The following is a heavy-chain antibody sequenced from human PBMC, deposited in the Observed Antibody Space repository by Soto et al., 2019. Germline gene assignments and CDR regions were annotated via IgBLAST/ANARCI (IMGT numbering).Heavy chain of an antibody. CDR2: SIPMFGTA. CDR1: GGTFSNYA. Sequence: QVQLVQSGAEVKKPGSSVKVSCKASGGTFSNYAINWVRQAPGQGLEWMGGSIPMFGTANYAQKFQGRVTITADESTSTAYMERSSLRSEDTAVYYCARGRGLGAAYRGFDPWGQGTLVTVSS. D-gene: IGHD4-4*01. J-gene: IGHJ5*02. V-gene: IGHV1-69*01. CDR3: ARGRGLGAAYRGFDP.